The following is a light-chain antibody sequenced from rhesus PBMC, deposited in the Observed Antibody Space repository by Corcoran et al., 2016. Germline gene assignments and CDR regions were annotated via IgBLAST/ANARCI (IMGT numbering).Light chain of an antibody. Sequence: DIQMTQSPSSLSASVGDTVTISCRASQGVSSYLNWFQPNPGKAPKLLIYAASSLESGVPSRFSGTGYGTVFILPISSLQPEDFAIYYCQQHNSSPYGFGQGTKVGIK. CDR3: QQHNSSPYG. V-gene: IGKV1-28*02. CDR2: AAS. CDR1: QGVSSY. J-gene: IGKJ2*01.